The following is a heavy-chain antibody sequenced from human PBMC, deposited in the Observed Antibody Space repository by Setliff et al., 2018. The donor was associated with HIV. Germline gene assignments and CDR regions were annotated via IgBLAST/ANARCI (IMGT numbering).Heavy chain of an antibody. CDR2: IYYSGST. J-gene: IGHJ6*02. V-gene: IGHV4-59*01. CDR3: GRIFGDQGYYYGMDV. CDR1: GGSISSYY. D-gene: IGHD3-3*01. Sequence: SETLSLTCTVPGGSISSYYWSWIRQPPGKGLEWIGYIYYSGSTNYNHSLKSPVTISVKTSKNQFSLKLSSGIAADTAVYYCGRIFGDQGYYYGMDVWGQGTTVTVSS.